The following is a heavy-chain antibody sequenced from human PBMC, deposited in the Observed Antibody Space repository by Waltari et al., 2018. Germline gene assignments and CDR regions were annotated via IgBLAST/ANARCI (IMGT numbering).Heavy chain of an antibody. Sequence: QLRLQESGSRLVKPSQTLSLTCAVSGGSISSGDYSWSWIRQPPGEGLEWIGYIHHSGGTYFNPSLKSRVTFSVDGSKNQFSLKLSSVTAADTAVYFCARGSKRSATTMDYFDYWGQGTPVTVSS. V-gene: IGHV4-30-2*01. CDR2: IHHSGGT. J-gene: IGHJ4*02. CDR3: ARGSKRSATTMDYFDY. D-gene: IGHD5-18*01. CDR1: GGSISSGDYS.